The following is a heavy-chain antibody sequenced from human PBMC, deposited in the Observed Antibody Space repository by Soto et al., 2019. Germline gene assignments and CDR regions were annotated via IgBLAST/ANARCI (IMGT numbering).Heavy chain of an antibody. V-gene: IGHV4-34*01. CDR3: ARSQILLWFGELPYYFDY. CDR2: INHSGST. Sequence: SLTCAVYGGSFSGYYWSWIRQPPGKGLEWIGEINHSGSTNYNPSLKSRVTISVDTSKNQFSLKLSSVTAADTAVYYCARSQILLWFGELPYYFDYWGQGTLVTVSS. J-gene: IGHJ4*02. D-gene: IGHD3-10*01. CDR1: GGSFSGYY.